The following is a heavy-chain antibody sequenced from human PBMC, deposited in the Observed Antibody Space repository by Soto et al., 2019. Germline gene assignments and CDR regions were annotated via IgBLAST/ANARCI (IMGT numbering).Heavy chain of an antibody. D-gene: IGHD2-2*01. CDR2: IYYSGST. CDR1: GGSISSGGYY. J-gene: IGHJ5*02. CDR3: ARVIVVVPAAIPWFDP. Sequence: SETLSLTCTVSGGSISSGGYYWSWIRQHPGKGLEWIGYIYYSGSTYYNPSLKSRVTISVDTSKNQFSLKLSSVTAADTAVYYCARVIVVVPAAIPWFDPWGRGTLVTVSS. V-gene: IGHV4-31*03.